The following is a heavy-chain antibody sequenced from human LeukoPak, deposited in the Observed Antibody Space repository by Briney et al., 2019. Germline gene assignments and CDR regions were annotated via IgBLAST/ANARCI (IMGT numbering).Heavy chain of an antibody. CDR3: ARDLIGKGLPFDY. CDR2: IYYSGST. CDR1: GGSISSSSYY. V-gene: IGHV4-39*07. D-gene: IGHD2-21*02. Sequence: SSETLSLTCTVSGGSISSSSYYWGWIRQPPGKGLEWIGSIYYSGSTYYNPSLKGRVTISVDTSKNQFSLKLSSVTAADTAVYYCARDLIGKGLPFDYWGQGTLVTVSS. J-gene: IGHJ4*02.